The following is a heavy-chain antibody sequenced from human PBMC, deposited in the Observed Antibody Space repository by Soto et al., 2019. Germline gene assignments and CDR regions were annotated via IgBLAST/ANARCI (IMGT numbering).Heavy chain of an antibody. Sequence: EVQVVESGGGLVKPGGSLRLSCNFTFSMYSMNWVRQAPGKGLEWVASISSGRAFIKYADSVKGRFSISRYNAKNSVSLQMNSLRAEDTAMYYCTRDQGGSYDSWFDPWGRGTLVTVSS. CDR3: TRDQGGSYDSWFDP. CDR1: TFSMYS. CDR2: ISSGRAFI. J-gene: IGHJ5*02. V-gene: IGHV3-21*01. D-gene: IGHD1-26*01.